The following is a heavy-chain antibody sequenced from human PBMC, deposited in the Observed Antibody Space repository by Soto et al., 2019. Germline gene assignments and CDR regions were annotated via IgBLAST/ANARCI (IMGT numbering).Heavy chain of an antibody. J-gene: IGHJ4*02. CDR3: ARSLWFGELH. V-gene: IGHV2-5*02. D-gene: IGHD3-10*01. Sequence: QITLKESGPTLVKPTQTLTLTCSFSGFSLSTTGVGVGWIRQSPGKALEWLAIIYWDNDKRYSPSLKSRVIITKDTSKNQVVLTVTNMDLVDTGTYYCARSLWFGELHWGQGALVTVSS. CDR1: GFSLSTTGVG. CDR2: IYWDNDK.